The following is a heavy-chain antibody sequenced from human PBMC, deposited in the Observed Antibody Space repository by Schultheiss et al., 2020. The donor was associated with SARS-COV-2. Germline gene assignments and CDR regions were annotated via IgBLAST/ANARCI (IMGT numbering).Heavy chain of an antibody. CDR1: GGSVSSGSYY. CDR2: IYYSGST. Sequence: SETLSLTCTVSGGSVSSGSYYWSWIRQPPGKGLEWIGYIYYSGSTNYNPSLKSRVTISVDTSKNQFSLKLSSVTAADTAVYYCARDAAAGNFYWGQGTLVTVSS. CDR3: ARDAAAGNFY. J-gene: IGHJ4*02. V-gene: IGHV4-61*01. D-gene: IGHD6-13*01.